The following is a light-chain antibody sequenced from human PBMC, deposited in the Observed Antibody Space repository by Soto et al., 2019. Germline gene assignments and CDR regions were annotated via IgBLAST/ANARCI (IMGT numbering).Light chain of an antibody. V-gene: IGLV1-40*01. CDR2: GST. CDR1: SSDIGAGSE. CDR3: KSYAGSNTYV. Sequence: QSVLTQPPSLSGAPGQRVTISCTGSSSDIGAGSEVHWYQQLPGTAPKLLIFGSTNRPSGVPDRFSGSKSGNTASLTVSGLQAADEADYFCKSYAGSNTYVFGSGTKLTVL. J-gene: IGLJ1*01.